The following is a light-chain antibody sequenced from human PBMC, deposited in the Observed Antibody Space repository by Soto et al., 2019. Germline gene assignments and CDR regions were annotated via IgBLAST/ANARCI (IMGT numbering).Light chain of an antibody. J-gene: IGKJ5*01. V-gene: IGKV3-15*01. CDR1: QSVSSN. CDR2: GAS. CDR3: QQANSFPIT. Sequence: IVMTQSPATLSVSPGERATLSCRASQSVSSNLAWYQQKPGQAPRLLIFGASTRATGIPARFSGSGSGTKFTLTISSLQPEDFATYYCQQANSFPITFGQGTRLEIK.